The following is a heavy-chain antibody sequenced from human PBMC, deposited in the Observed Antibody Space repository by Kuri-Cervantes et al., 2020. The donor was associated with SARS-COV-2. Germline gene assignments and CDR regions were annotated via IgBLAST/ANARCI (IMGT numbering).Heavy chain of an antibody. CDR1: GFAFSSYG. V-gene: IGHV3-33*08. J-gene: IGHJ6*02. CDR2: IWYDGSEK. D-gene: IGHD3-22*01. Sequence: LSLTCAASGFAFSSYGVHWVRQVPGEGLEWLAVIWYDGSEKYYADSVKGRFTISRDNSRKTLYLQMNSLRVEDAAVYYCARGSLDGSGSKPGYYYGVDVWGQGTPVTVSS. CDR3: ARGSLDGSGSKPGYYYGVDV.